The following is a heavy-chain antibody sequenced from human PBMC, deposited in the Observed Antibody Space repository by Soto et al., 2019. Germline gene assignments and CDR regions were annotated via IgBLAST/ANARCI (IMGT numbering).Heavy chain of an antibody. V-gene: IGHV4-34*01. Sequence: QVQLQQWGAGLLKPSETLSLTCAVYGGSFSGYYWSWIRQPPGKGLEWIGEINHSGSTNYNPSLKSRVTISVDTSKNHFALKLSSVTAEDTPVHYCARSAGYCSSTGCRRGYYYYMDVWGKGTTVTVSS. J-gene: IGHJ6*03. D-gene: IGHD2-2*01. CDR3: ARSAGYCSSTGCRRGYYYYMDV. CDR2: INHSGST. CDR1: GGSFSGYY.